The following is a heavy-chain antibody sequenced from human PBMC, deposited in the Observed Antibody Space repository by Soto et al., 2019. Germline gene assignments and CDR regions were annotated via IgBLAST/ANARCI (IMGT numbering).Heavy chain of an antibody. V-gene: IGHV3-7*04. Sequence: EVQLVESGGGLVQPGGSLRLTCVASGFALSGNWMSWVRQAPGKGLEWVAALKQDGSVKYYVDSVKGRFTISRDNAKNALVLERDRRGGGGTGWCYWGGGGGNFDQWGQGTLVTVSS. CDR1: GFALSGNW. CDR2: LKQDGSVK. J-gene: IGHJ4*02. D-gene: IGHD3-16*01. CDR3: GGGGGNFDQ.